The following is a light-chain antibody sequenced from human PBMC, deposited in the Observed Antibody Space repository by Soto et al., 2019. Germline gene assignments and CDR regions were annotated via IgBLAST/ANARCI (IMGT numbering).Light chain of an antibody. CDR3: QQYDSYSLT. CDR1: QSISSW. Sequence: DIQMTQSPSTLSASLVDRVTITCLASQSISSWLAWYQQKPGKAPKVLIYKASSLESGVPSRFSGSGSGTEFTLTISSMQPDDFAAYYCQQYDSYSLTFGQGTKVDIK. CDR2: KAS. J-gene: IGKJ1*01. V-gene: IGKV1-5*03.